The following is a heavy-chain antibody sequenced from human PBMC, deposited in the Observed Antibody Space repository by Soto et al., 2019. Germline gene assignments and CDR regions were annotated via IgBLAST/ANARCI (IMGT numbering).Heavy chain of an antibody. Sequence: PSETLSLTCTVSGCSISSGDYYWSWIRQPPGKGLEWIGYIYYSGSTYYNPSLKSRVTISVDTSKNQFSLKLSSVAAADTAVYYCARAQGSGSLVSWGQGTLVTVSS. V-gene: IGHV4-30-4*01. CDR3: ARAQGSGSLVS. CDR2: IYYSGST. J-gene: IGHJ4*02. D-gene: IGHD3-10*01. CDR1: GCSISSGDYY.